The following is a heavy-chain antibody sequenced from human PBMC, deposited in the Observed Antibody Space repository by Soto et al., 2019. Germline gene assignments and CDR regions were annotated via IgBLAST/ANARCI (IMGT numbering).Heavy chain of an antibody. CDR1: GDSISSSSYY. J-gene: IGHJ6*02. D-gene: IGHD6-13*01. V-gene: IGHV4-31*03. CDR3: ARARVPYSSTWYRYDYYGMDI. Sequence: SETLSLTCTVSGDSISSSSYYWSWIRQHPGKGLEWIGYIHYSGNTRYNPSLKSRLTISVDTSKNQFSLMLSSLPAADTAVYFCARARVPYSSTWYRYDYYGMDIWGQGTTVTVSS. CDR2: IHYSGNT.